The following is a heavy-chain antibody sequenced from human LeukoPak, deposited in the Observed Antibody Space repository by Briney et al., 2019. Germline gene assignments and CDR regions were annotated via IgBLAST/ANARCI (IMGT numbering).Heavy chain of an antibody. J-gene: IGHJ4*02. D-gene: IGHD6-19*01. CDR3: ARDHIAVAGTFDY. CDR1: GFTFSNYA. CDR2: ISSSGSTI. Sequence: GGSLRLPCAASGFTFSNYAMSWVRQAPGKGLEWVSGISSSGSTIYYADSVKGRFTISRDNAKNSLYLQMNSLRAEDTAVYYCARDHIAVAGTFDYWGQGTLVTVSS. V-gene: IGHV3-11*01.